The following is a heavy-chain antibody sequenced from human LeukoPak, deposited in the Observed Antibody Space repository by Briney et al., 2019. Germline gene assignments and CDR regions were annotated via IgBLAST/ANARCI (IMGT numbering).Heavy chain of an antibody. CDR3: ARDGSTSYALFPHDY. V-gene: IGHV1-18*01. Sequence: ASVKVSCKASGYTFTSYGISWVRQAPGQGLEWMGWISAYNGNTNYAQKLQGRVTMTTDTSTSTAYMELRSLRSDDTAVYYCARDGSTSYALFPHDYWGQGTLVTVFS. CDR1: GYTFTSYG. CDR2: ISAYNGNT. D-gene: IGHD2-2*01. J-gene: IGHJ4*02.